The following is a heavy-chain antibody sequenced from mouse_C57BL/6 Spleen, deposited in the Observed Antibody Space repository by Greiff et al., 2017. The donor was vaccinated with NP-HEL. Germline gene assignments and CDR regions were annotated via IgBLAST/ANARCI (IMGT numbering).Heavy chain of an antibody. D-gene: IGHD2-4*01. CDR3: ARHDYDYAMDY. CDR1: GYTFTSYG. CDR2: IYPRSGNT. J-gene: IGHJ4*01. V-gene: IGHV1-81*01. Sequence: QVQLKQSGAELARPGASVKLSCKASGYTFTSYGISWVKQRTGQGLEWIGEIYPRSGNTYYNEKFKGKATLTADKSSSTAYMELRSLTSEDSAVYFCARHDYDYAMDYWGQGTSVTVSS.